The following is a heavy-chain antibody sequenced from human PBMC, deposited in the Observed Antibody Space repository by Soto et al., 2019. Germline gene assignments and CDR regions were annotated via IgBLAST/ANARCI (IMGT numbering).Heavy chain of an antibody. CDR1: GYTLTELS. J-gene: IGHJ5*02. V-gene: IGHV1-24*01. D-gene: IGHD6-6*01. CDR3: ATAEWYSSSSTWFDL. CDR2: FDPEDGET. Sequence: GASVKVSCKVSGYTLTELSMHWVRQAPGKGLEWMGGFDPEDGETIYAQKFQGRVTMTEDTSTDTAYMELSSLRSEDTAVYYCATAEWYSSSSTWFDLWGQGTLVTVSS.